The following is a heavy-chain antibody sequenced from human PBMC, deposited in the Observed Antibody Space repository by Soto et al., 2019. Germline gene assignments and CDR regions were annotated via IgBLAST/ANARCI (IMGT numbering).Heavy chain of an antibody. V-gene: IGHV4-31*03. J-gene: IGHJ5*02. CDR3: ARAPIYSSSPYGRPGNWFDP. CDR1: GGSISSGGYY. D-gene: IGHD6-6*01. CDR2: IYYSGST. Sequence: KTSETLSLTCTVSGGSISSGGYYWSWIRQHPGKGLEWIGYIYYSGSTYYNPSLKSRVTISVDTSKNQFSLKLSSVTAADTAVYYCARAPIYSSSPYGRPGNWFDPWGQGTLVTVSS.